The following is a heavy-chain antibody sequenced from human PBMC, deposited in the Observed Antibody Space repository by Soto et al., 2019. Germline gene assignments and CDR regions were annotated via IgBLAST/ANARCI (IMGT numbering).Heavy chain of an antibody. V-gene: IGHV3-23*01. J-gene: IGHJ6*03. CDR2: ISGSGGST. Sequence: PGGSLRLSCAASGFTFSSYAMSWVRQAPGKGLEWASAISGSGGSTYYADSVKGRFTISRDNSKNTLYLQMGSLRPEDMAVYYCARRARPDFYYMDVWGKGTTVTVSS. CDR3: ARRARPDFYYMDV. CDR1: GFTFSSYA. D-gene: IGHD6-6*01.